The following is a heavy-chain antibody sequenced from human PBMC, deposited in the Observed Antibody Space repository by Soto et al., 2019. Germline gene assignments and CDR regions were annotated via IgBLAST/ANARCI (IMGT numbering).Heavy chain of an antibody. V-gene: IGHV3-23*01. D-gene: IGHD5-18*01. J-gene: IGHJ6*02. CDR2: ISGSGGST. CDR1: GFTFSSYA. Sequence: GSLRLSCAASGFTFSSYAMSWVRQAPGKGLEWVSAISGSGGSTYYADSVKGRFTISRDNSKNTLYLQMNSLRAEDTAVYYCAKWAGQLWPEQGYYYRMDVWGQGTTVTVSS. CDR3: AKWAGQLWPEQGYYYRMDV.